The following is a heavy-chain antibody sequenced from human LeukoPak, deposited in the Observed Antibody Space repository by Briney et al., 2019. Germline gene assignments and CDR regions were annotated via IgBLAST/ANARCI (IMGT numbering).Heavy chain of an antibody. CDR3: AKDCPADILSYYYYYGMDV. CDR2: ISYDGSNK. J-gene: IGHJ6*02. V-gene: IGHV3-30*18. Sequence: GGSLRLSCAASGFTFSSYGMHWVRQARGKGLEWVAVISYDGSNKYYADSVKGRFTISRDNSKNTLYLQMNSLRAEDTAVYYCAKDCPADILSYYYYYGMDVWGQGTTVTVSS. D-gene: IGHD2-15*01. CDR1: GFTFSSYG.